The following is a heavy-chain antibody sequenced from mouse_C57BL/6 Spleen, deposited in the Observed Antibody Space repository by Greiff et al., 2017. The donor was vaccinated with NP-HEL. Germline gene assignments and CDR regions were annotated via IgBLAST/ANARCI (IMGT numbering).Heavy chain of an antibody. CDR3: ARQRGSYYGNYGFAY. D-gene: IGHD2-10*01. V-gene: IGHV5-9*01. Sequence: EVQVVESGGGLVKPGGSLKLSCAASGFTFSSYTMSWVRQTPEKRLEWVATISGGGGNTYYPDSVKGRFTISRDNAKNTLYLQMSSLRSEDTALYYCARQRGSYYGNYGFAYWGQGTLVTVSA. CDR2: ISGGGGNT. CDR1: GFTFSSYT. J-gene: IGHJ3*01.